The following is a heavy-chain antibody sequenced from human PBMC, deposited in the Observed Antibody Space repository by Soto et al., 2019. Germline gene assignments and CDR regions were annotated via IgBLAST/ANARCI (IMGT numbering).Heavy chain of an antibody. CDR3: ARGRYYGSGSYSGFWFDP. D-gene: IGHD3-10*01. CDR2: IIPIFGTA. Sequence: ASVKVSCKASGGTFSSYAISWVRQAPGQGLEWMGGIIPIFGTANYAQKFQGRVTITADESTSTAYMELSSLRSEDTAVYYCARGRYYGSGSYSGFWFDPWGQGTLVTVSS. CDR1: GGTFSSYA. V-gene: IGHV1-69*13. J-gene: IGHJ5*02.